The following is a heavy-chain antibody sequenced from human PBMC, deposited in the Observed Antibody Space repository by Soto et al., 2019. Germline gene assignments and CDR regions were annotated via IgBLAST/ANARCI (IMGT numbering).Heavy chain of an antibody. CDR2: IYSGGST. Sequence: EVQLVESGGGLIQPGGSLRLSCAASGFTVSSNYMSWVRQAPGKGLEWVSVIYSGGSTYYADSVKGRYPISRDNSKNTQYLEMHSLRAEETAVYYCARDQGWYAHWGQGTLFTVSS. CDR3: ARDQGWYAH. V-gene: IGHV3-53*01. CDR1: GFTVSSNY. D-gene: IGHD2-15*01. J-gene: IGHJ4*02.